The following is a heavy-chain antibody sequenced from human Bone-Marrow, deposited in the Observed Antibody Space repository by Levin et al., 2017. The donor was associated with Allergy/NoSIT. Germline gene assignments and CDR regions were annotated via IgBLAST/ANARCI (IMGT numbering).Heavy chain of an antibody. Sequence: GEFLKISCAASGFTVSSNYMSWVRQAPGKGLEWVSVIYSGGSTYYADSVKGRFTISRDNSKNTLYLQMNSLRAEDTAVYYCAREGVIAVAGSPSYYFDYWGQGTLVTVSS. J-gene: IGHJ4*02. CDR3: AREGVIAVAGSPSYYFDY. V-gene: IGHV3-66*02. CDR1: GFTVSSNY. CDR2: IYSGGST. D-gene: IGHD6-19*01.